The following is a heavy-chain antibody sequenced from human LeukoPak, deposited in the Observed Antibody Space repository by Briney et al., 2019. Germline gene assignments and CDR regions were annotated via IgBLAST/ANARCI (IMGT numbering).Heavy chain of an antibody. CDR2: INSDGSST. CDR3: ARDRAMVRDWFDP. D-gene: IGHD3-10*01. V-gene: IGHV3-74*01. J-gene: IGHJ5*02. CDR1: GFTFSSYW. Sequence: GGSLRLSCAASGFTFSSYWMHWVRQATGKGLVWVSRINSDGSSTSYADSVKGRFTISRDNAKNTLYLQMNSLRAEDTAVYYCARDRAMVRDWFDPWGQGTLVTVSS.